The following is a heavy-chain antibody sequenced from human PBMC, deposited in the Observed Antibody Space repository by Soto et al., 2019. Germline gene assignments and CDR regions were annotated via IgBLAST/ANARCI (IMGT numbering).Heavy chain of an antibody. CDR2: IYPGDSDT. V-gene: IGHV5-51*01. CDR3: ARTSAAGKYYYGMDV. CDR1: GYSLTSYW. D-gene: IGHD6-13*01. J-gene: IGHJ6*02. Sequence: PGESLKISCKGSGYSLTSYWIGWVLQMPGKGLEWMGIIYPGDSDTRYSPSFQGQVTISADKSISTAYLQWSSLKASDTAMYYCARTSAAGKYYYGMDVWGQGTTVTSP.